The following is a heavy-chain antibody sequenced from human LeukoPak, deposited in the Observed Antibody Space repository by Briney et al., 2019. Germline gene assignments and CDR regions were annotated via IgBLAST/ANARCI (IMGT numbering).Heavy chain of an antibody. J-gene: IGHJ4*02. D-gene: IGHD7-27*01. CDR2: ISWNSGSI. Sequence: GGSLRLSCAASGFTFDDYAMHWVRQAPGKGLEWVSGISWNSGSIGYADSVKGRFTISRDNAKNSLYLQMNSLRAEDTALYYCAKDTSSGACEGFDYWGQGTLVTVSS. V-gene: IGHV3-9*01. CDR3: AKDTSSGACEGFDY. CDR1: GFTFDDYA.